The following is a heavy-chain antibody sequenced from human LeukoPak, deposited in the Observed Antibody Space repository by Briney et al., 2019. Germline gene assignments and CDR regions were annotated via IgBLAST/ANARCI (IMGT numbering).Heavy chain of an antibody. D-gene: IGHD3-16*01. Sequence: HPGGSLRLSCVASGFSLSSYSMNWVRQAPGKGLEWISFIHSSGGIIFYAESVKGRFTISRDNAKNSLFLQMNSLRAEDTAVYYCARRVPNEVITDYFDYWGPGTLVTVSS. CDR3: ARRVPNEVITDYFDY. J-gene: IGHJ4*02. CDR1: GFSLSSYS. V-gene: IGHV3-48*04. CDR2: IHSSGGII.